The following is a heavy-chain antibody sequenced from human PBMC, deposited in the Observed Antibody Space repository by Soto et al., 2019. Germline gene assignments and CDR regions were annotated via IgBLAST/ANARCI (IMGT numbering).Heavy chain of an antibody. CDR3: VRAQNPYHYDSSGYFDY. Sequence: SETMSLTGAVSSYSISSGYYWGWIRQPPGKGLEWIGSIYHSGTTYYNPSLMSRVTISVDTSKNQFSLNLNSVTASDTAVYYCVRAQNPYHYDSSGYFDYWGQGTLVTLSS. J-gene: IGHJ4*02. CDR1: SYSISSGYY. D-gene: IGHD3-22*01. V-gene: IGHV4-38-2*01. CDR2: IYHSGTT.